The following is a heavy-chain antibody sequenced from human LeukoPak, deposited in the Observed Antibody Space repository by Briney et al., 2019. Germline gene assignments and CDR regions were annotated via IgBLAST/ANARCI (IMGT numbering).Heavy chain of an antibody. V-gene: IGHV4-59*08. Sequence: PSETLSLTCTVSGGSITSYYWSWIRQSPGKGLEWISHISHSGTINYNPSLESRVTISADTSKNRFSLKLSSVTAADTAVYYCARNHRDCSGDRCNVFDHWGQGTLVTVSS. CDR1: GGSITSYY. CDR2: ISHSGTI. J-gene: IGHJ4*02. D-gene: IGHD2-15*01. CDR3: ARNHRDCSGDRCNVFDH.